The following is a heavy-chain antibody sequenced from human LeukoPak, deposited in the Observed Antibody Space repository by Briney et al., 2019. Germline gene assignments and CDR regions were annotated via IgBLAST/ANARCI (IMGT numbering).Heavy chain of an antibody. CDR2: IKQDGSEK. CDR3: ARLAPTPFRNWGSGDAFDI. V-gene: IGHV3-7*01. J-gene: IGHJ3*02. CDR1: GFTFSSYW. Sequence: GSLRLSCAASGFTFSSYWMSWVRQAPGKGLEWVANIKQDGSEKYYVDSVKGRFTISRDNAKNSLYLQMNSLRAEDTAVYYCARLAPTPFRNWGSGDAFDIWGQGTMVTVSS. D-gene: IGHD7-27*01.